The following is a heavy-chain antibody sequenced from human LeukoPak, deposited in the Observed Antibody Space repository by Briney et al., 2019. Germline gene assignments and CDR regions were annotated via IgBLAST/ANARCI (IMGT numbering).Heavy chain of an antibody. CDR2: ISDSGGST. CDR1: GFTFSSYA. J-gene: IGHJ4*02. Sequence: GGSLRLSCAASGFTFSSYAMNWVRQAPGKGLEWVSAISDSGGSTHYADSVKGRFTISRDNSKNTLYLQMNSLRAEDTAVYYCAKLTLLGYCSGGSCYDRRVFDYWGQGTLVTVSS. D-gene: IGHD2-15*01. V-gene: IGHV3-23*01. CDR3: AKLTLLGYCSGGSCYDRRVFDY.